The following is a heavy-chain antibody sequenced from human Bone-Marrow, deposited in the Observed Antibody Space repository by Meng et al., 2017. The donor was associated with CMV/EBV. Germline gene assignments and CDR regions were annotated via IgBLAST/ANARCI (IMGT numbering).Heavy chain of an antibody. CDR1: GYTFTSYA. D-gene: IGHD2-2*01. Sequence: ASVKVSCKASGYTFTSYAMHWVRQAPGQRLEWMGWSNAGNGNTKYSQEFQGRVTITRDTSASTAYMELSSLRSEDTAVYYCARYQLLAESQYYFDYWGQGTLVTVSS. CDR3: ARYQLLAESQYYFDY. V-gene: IGHV1-3*02. CDR2: SNAGNGNT. J-gene: IGHJ4*02.